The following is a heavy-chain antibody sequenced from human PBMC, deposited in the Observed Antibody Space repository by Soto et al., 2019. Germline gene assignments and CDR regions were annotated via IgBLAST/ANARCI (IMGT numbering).Heavy chain of an antibody. Sequence: SVKVSCKASGGTFSSYTISWVRQAHGQGLEWMGRIIPILGIANYAQKFQGRVTITADKSTSTAYMELSSLRSEDTAVYYCARDSLIRGVISPNYYYMDVWGKGTTVTVSS. D-gene: IGHD3-10*01. J-gene: IGHJ6*03. CDR2: IIPILGIA. CDR1: GGTFSSYT. V-gene: IGHV1-69*04. CDR3: ARDSLIRGVISPNYYYMDV.